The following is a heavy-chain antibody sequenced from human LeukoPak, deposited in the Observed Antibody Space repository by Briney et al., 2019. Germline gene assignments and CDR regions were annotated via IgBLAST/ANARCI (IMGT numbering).Heavy chain of an antibody. CDR2: IKSDGSST. CDR3: ARGGRYAYFLDY. V-gene: IGHV3-74*01. J-gene: IGHJ4*02. D-gene: IGHD3-16*01. Sequence: PGGSLRLSCAASGFIFSDYWMHWVRHGPGKGLVWVSRIKSDGSSTSYAESVKGRFTISRDNAKNTVYVHMNSLRDEDTAVYYCARGGRYAYFLDYWGQGTLVTVSS. CDR1: GFIFSDYW.